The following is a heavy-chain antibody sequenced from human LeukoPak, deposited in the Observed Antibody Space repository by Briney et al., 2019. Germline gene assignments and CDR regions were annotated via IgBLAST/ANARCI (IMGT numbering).Heavy chain of an antibody. Sequence: SGGSLRLSCAASGIIFGSHGMAWVRQAPGKGLEWVSSNGDRTFHADFVKGRFTISRDNSKNTVSLHMNSLRAEDSAIYRCARAYDKAYDYWGQGTLVTVSS. CDR2: NGDRT. D-gene: IGHD2-21*01. CDR3: ARAYDKAYDY. J-gene: IGHJ4*02. V-gene: IGHV3-23*01. CDR1: GIIFGSHG.